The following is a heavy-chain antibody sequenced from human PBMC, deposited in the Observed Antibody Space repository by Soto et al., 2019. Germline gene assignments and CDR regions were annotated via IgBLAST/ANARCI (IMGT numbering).Heavy chain of an antibody. CDR2: IIPIFGTA. D-gene: IGHD1-26*01. V-gene: IGHV1-69*13. CDR3: ARGQVGATRAYYYYGMGV. CDR1: GGTFSSYA. Sequence: ASVKVSCKASGGTFSSYAISWVRQAPGQGLEWMGGIIPIFGTANYAQKFQGRVTITADESTSTAYMELSSLRSEDTAVYYCARGQVGATRAYYYYGMGVWGQGTTVTVSS. J-gene: IGHJ6*02.